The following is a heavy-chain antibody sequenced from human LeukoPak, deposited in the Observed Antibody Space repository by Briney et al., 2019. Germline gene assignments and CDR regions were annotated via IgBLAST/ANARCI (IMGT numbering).Heavy chain of an antibody. V-gene: IGHV4-38-2*02. CDR3: ARGRKLDTYYYYYYMDV. D-gene: IGHD6-6*01. CDR2: IYHSGSA. J-gene: IGHJ6*03. CDR1: GYSISSTYY. Sequence: SETLSLTCTVSGYSISSTYYWGWIRQPPGKGLEWIGSIYHSGSAYYNPSLESRVTISVDTSKNQFSLKLSSVTAADTAVYYCARGRKLDTYYYYYYMDVWGKGTTVTVSS.